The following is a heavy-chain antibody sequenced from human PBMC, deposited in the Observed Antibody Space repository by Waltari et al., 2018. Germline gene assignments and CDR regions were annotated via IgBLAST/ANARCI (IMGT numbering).Heavy chain of an antibody. Sequence: QLQLQESGPGLVKPSETLSLTCTVSGGSISSSSYYWGWIRQPPGKGLEWIGSIYYSGSTSYNPSLKSRVTISVDTSKNQFSLKLSSVTAADTAVYYCARQAMVRGSGSYLGGNFDYWGQGTLVTVSS. D-gene: IGHD3-10*01. J-gene: IGHJ4*02. CDR1: GGSISSSSYY. CDR2: IYYSGST. CDR3: ARQAMVRGSGSYLGGNFDY. V-gene: IGHV4-39*07.